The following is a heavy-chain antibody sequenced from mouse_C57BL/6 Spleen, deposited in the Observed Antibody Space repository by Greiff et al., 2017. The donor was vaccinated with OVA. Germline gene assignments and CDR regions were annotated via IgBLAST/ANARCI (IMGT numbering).Heavy chain of an antibody. CDR2: INPSNGGT. J-gene: IGHJ1*03. CDR1: GYTFTSYW. Sequence: VQLQQPGTELVKPGASVKLSCKASGYTFTSYWMRWVKQRPGQGLEWIGNINPSNGGTNYNEKFKSKATLTVDKSSSTAYMQLSSLTSEDSAVDDCARGRDSYWYFDVWGTGTTVTVSS. V-gene: IGHV1-53*01. CDR3: ARGRDSYWYFDV.